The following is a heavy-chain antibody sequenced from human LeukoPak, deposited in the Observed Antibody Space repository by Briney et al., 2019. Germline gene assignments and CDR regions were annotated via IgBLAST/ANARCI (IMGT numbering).Heavy chain of an antibody. J-gene: IGHJ4*02. CDR2: INQDGNRV. D-gene: IGHD2-15*01. CDR3: ATTFPYCGDGTCAL. V-gene: IGHV3-7*01. CDR1: GLRFSSYW. Sequence: GGSLRLSCAASGLRFSSYWMSWVRQAPGKGLDWVANINQDGNRVNYVDSVKGRVSISRDNANNALFLQMHSLRVEDTAIYYCATTFPYCGDGTCALGGRGAQVTVSS.